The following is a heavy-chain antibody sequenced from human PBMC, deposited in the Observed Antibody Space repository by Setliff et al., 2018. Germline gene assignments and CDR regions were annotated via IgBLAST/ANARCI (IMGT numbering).Heavy chain of an antibody. V-gene: IGHV1-18*01. CDR3: AKDDLGFAAAGTNVVFNY. Sequence: GASVKVSCKASGGTFNSFAINWVRQAPGQGLEWMGWISAYNGNTNYGQKYQGRVTMTTDTPTSTGYLELWSLTSDDTAMYYCAKDDLGFAAAGTNVVFNYWGQGTLVTVSS. CDR1: GGTFNSFA. J-gene: IGHJ4*02. CDR2: ISAYNGNT. D-gene: IGHD6-13*01.